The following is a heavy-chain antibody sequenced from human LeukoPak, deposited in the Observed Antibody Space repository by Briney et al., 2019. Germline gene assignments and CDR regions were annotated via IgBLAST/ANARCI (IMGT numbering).Heavy chain of an antibody. CDR3: ARESYGDYGHYFDY. Sequence: SQTLSLTCTVSGGSISSGGYYWSWIRQHPGKGLEWIGYIYYSGSTYYNPSLKSRVTISVDTSKNQFSLKLSSVTAADTAVYYCARESYGDYGHYFDYWGQGTLVTVSS. D-gene: IGHD4-17*01. V-gene: IGHV4-31*02. J-gene: IGHJ4*02. CDR2: IYYSGST. CDR1: GGSISSGGYY.